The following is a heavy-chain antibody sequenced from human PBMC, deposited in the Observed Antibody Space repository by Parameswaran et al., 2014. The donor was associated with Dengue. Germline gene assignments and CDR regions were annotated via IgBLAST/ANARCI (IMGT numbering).Heavy chain of an antibody. CDR3: ARVVRNYYYYMDV. V-gene: IGHV4-59*13. D-gene: IGHD1-14*01. CDR2: IYYTGTT. J-gene: IGHJ6*03. Sequence: RWIRQPQEGLEWVAYIYYTGTTNYNPSLKSRVTMSVDTSKNQFSLKLSSVTAADTAVYYCARVVRNYYYYMDVWGQRGPRSPSP.